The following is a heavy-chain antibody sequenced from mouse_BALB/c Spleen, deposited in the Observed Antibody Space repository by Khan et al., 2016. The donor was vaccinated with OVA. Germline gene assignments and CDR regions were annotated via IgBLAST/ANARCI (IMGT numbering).Heavy chain of an antibody. CDR2: IWYDGST. Sequence: VQLQESGPGLVAPSQSLSITCTISGFSLTNYGVHWVRQPPGKGLEWLVVIWYDGSTTYNSSLKSRLTVSKDNSKSQVFLKMNSLQTDDTAMYFCARQPYYHYNIMDYWGQGTSVTVSS. J-gene: IGHJ4*01. V-gene: IGHV2-6-1*01. CDR3: ARQPYYHYNIMDY. CDR1: GFSLTNYG. D-gene: IGHD2-10*01.